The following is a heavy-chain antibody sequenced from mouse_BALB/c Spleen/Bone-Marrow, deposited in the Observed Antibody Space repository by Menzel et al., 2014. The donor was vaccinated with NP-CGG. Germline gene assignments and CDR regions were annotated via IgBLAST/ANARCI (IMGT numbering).Heavy chain of an antibody. CDR2: INPSTGYT. D-gene: IGHD1-2*01. Sequence: QVQLQQSGAELAKPGASVKMSCKASGYTFTSYWMHWVKQRPGQGLEWIGYINPSTGYTDYNQKFKDKATLTADRSSSTAYMQLSSLTPEDSAVYYCARVYYGYFFAYWGQGTLVTVSA. CDR1: GYTFTSYW. J-gene: IGHJ3*01. CDR3: ARVYYGYFFAY. V-gene: IGHV1-7*01.